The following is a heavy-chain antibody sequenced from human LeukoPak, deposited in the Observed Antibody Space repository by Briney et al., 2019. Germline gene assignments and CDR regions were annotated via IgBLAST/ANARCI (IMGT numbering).Heavy chain of an antibody. CDR3: AKDRELWFGELTATHRGGAFDY. V-gene: IGHV3-23*01. D-gene: IGHD3-10*01. J-gene: IGHJ4*02. CDR2: ISRSGAST. Sequence: GGSLRLSCAASGFTFSSYGMSWVRQAPGKGLEWVSGISRSGASTYYADSVKGRLTISRDNSKNTLYLQMNSLRAEDTAVYYCAKDRELWFGELTATHRGGAFDYWGQGTLVTVSS. CDR1: GFTFSSYG.